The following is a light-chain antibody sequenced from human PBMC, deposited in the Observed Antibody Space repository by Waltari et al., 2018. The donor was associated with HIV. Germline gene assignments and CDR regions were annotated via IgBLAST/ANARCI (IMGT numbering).Light chain of an antibody. J-gene: IGKJ1*01. CDR2: GAS. Sequence: EIVMTQPPGTLSLSPGERATLSCRASQSVDSNYLAWYQQKPGQAPRLLIYGASTRATGIPDRFSGTGSGTDFSLTISRLEPEDFAVYYCQKYSNSPVTFGQGTKVEIK. V-gene: IGKV3-20*01. CDR1: QSVDSNY. CDR3: QKYSNSPVT.